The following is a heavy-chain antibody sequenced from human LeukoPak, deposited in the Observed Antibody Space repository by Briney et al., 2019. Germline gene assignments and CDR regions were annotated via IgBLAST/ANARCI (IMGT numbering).Heavy chain of an antibody. Sequence: GGSLRLSCAASGFTVSSNEMSWVRQAPGKGLEWVGRIKSDGTTDYAAPVKGRFTISRDVSKATLYLQMNSLKTEDTAIYYCTTVSHFYLGGQGTLVTVSS. CDR3: TTVSHFYL. CDR2: IKSDGTT. D-gene: IGHD2/OR15-2a*01. CDR1: GFTVSSNE. J-gene: IGHJ4*02. V-gene: IGHV3-15*01.